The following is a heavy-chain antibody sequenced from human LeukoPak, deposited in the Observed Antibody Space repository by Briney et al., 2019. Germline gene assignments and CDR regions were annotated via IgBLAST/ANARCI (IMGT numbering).Heavy chain of an antibody. CDR1: GGSISSGGYY. J-gene: IGHJ3*02. CDR3: ARDDSSGAFDI. V-gene: IGHV4-30-2*01. D-gene: IGHD6-6*01. CDR2: IYHSGST. Sequence: SQTLSLTCTVSGGSISSGGYYWSWIRQPPGKGLEWIGYIYHSGSTYYNPPLKSRVTISVDRSKNQFSLKLSSVTAADTAVYYCARDDSSGAFDIWGQGTMVTVSS.